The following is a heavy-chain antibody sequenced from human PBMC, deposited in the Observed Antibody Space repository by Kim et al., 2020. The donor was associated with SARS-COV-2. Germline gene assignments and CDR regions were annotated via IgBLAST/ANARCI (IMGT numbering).Heavy chain of an antibody. Sequence: SETLSLTCTVSGGSISSSSYYWGWIRQPPGKGLEWIGSIYYSGSTYYNPSLKSRVTISVDTSKNQFSLKLSSVTAADTAVYYCAYIGREMATRGGYWGHGTLVTVSS. CDR2: IYYSGST. CDR1: GGSISSSSYY. V-gene: IGHV4-39*01. D-gene: IGHD5-12*01. J-gene: IGHJ4*01. CDR3: AYIGREMATRGGY.